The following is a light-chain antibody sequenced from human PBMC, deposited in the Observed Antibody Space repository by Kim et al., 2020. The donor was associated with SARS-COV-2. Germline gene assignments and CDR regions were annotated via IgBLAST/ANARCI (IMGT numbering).Light chain of an antibody. CDR1: TTNIGANYG. Sequence: RVTISCTGNTTNIGANYGVHWYQQLPGTAPKLLIHGDTNRPSGVPDRFSGSKSGTSASLAITGLQAEDEADYYCQSYDSSLSASVFGGGTQLTVL. V-gene: IGLV1-40*01. CDR3: QSYDSSLSASV. J-gene: IGLJ3*02. CDR2: GDT.